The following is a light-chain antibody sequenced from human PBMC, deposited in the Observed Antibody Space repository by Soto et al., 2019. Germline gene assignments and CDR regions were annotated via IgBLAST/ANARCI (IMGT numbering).Light chain of an antibody. V-gene: IGLV2-14*03. J-gene: IGLJ1*01. CDR2: DVT. CDR3: NSYTTRGTHV. Sequence: QSVLTQPASVSGSPGQSITISCTGSSSDVGAYKYVSWFQQHPGKAPKLVIYDVTNRASGVSYRFSGSKSCNTASLTISGLQAEDEADYYCNSYTTRGTHVFGTGTKVTVL. CDR1: SSDVGAYKY.